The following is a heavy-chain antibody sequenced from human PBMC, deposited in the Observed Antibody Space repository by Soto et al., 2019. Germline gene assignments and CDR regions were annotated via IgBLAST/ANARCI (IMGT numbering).Heavy chain of an antibody. CDR3: ARKNGGGYSGYDYGGWFDP. D-gene: IGHD5-12*01. CDR1: GGTFSSYA. V-gene: IGHV1-69*13. J-gene: IGHJ5*02. CDR2: IIPIFGTA. Sequence: SVKVSCKASGGTFSSYAISWVRQAPGQGLEWMGGIIPIFGTANYAQKFQGRVTITADESTSTAYMELSSLRSEDTAVYYCARKNGGGYSGYDYGGWFDPWGQGTLVTVYS.